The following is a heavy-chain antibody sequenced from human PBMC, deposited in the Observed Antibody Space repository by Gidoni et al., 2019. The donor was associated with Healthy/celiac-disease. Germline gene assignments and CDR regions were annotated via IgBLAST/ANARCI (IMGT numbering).Heavy chain of an antibody. D-gene: IGHD2-8*01. CDR2: ISYDGSNK. J-gene: IGHJ5*02. V-gene: IGHV3-30-3*01. CDR3: AREDPYGWFDP. CDR1: GFTFSSYA. Sequence: QVQLVESGGGVVQPGRSLSLSCAASGFTFSSYAMHWVRQAPGKGLEWVAVISYDGSNKYYADSVKGRFTISRDNSKNTLYLQMNSLRAEDTAVYYCAREDPYGWFDPWGQGTLVTVSS.